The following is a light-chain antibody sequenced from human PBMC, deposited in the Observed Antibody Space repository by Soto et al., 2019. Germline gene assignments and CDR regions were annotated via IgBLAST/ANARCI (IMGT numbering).Light chain of an antibody. Sequence: QSFLTHPAAVSWSPGHSITISCTGTSSDVGGYNYVSWYQQHPGKAPKLMIYEVSNRPSGVSNRFSGSKSGNTASLTISGLQAEEEADYYCSSYTSSTHYVFGTGTKVTVL. V-gene: IGLV2-14*01. CDR1: SSDVGGYNY. CDR2: EVS. J-gene: IGLJ1*01. CDR3: SSYTSSTHYV.